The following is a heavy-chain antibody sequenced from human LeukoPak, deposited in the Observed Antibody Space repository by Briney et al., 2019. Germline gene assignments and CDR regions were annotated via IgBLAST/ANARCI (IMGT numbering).Heavy chain of an antibody. CDR3: AKGPSSSWTNDY. J-gene: IGHJ4*02. V-gene: IGHV3-23*01. Sequence: GGSLRLSCAASGFAFSSYAMSWVRQALGKGLEWFSAISGSGGSTYYADSVKGRFTISRDNSKNTLYLQMNSLRAEDTAVYYCAKGPSSSWTNDYWGQGTLVTVSS. CDR2: ISGSGGST. CDR1: GFAFSSYA. D-gene: IGHD6-13*01.